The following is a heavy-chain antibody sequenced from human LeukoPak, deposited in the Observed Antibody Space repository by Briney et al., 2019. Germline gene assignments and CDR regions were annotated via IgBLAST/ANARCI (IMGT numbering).Heavy chain of an antibody. Sequence: PSETLSLTRTVSGGSISSYYWGWIRQPPGKGLEWIGSIYYSGSTYYNPSLKSRVTISVDTSKNQFSLKLSSVTAADTAVYYCARSSGWFYYFDYWGQGTLVTVSS. CDR1: GGSISSYY. D-gene: IGHD6-19*01. CDR2: IYYSGST. CDR3: ARSSGWFYYFDY. V-gene: IGHV4-39*07. J-gene: IGHJ4*02.